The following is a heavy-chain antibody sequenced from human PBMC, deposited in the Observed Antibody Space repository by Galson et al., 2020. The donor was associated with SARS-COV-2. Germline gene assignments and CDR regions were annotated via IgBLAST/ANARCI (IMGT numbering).Heavy chain of an antibody. Sequence: GESLKISCVASGFSFSDHYMEWVRQAPGRGLEWVGRTRDKANTSTTEYAASVNGRFTISRDDSKDSLYLQMNTLKTEDTAVYYCVRGAQRGGSYEIDAFYIWGQGTMVTVSS. CDR2: TRDKANTSTT. D-gene: IGHD1-26*01. J-gene: IGHJ3*02. CDR3: VRGAQRGGSYEIDAFYI. V-gene: IGHV3-72*01. CDR1: GFSFSDHY.